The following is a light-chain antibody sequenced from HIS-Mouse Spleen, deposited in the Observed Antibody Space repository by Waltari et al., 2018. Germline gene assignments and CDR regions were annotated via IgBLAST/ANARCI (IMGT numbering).Light chain of an antibody. CDR1: QSLLHSNGYNY. CDR3: MQALQTPWT. Sequence: DIVMTQSPLSLPVTPGEPASISCRSSQSLLHSNGYNYLDWYLQKPGQSPQLLIYLGSTRASGVPDRFSGSGSGTEFTLKISRVEAEDVGVYYCMQALQTPWTFGQGTKLEIK. CDR2: LGS. V-gene: IGKV2-28*01. J-gene: IGKJ2*01.